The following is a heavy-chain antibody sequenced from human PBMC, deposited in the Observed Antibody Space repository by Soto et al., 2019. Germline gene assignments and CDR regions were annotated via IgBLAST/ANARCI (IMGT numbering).Heavy chain of an antibody. CDR1: GYTFTSYD. V-gene: IGHV1-8*01. Sequence: ASVKVSCKASGYTFTSYDINWVRQATGQGLEWMGWMNPNSGNTGYAQKFQGRVTMTRNTSISTAYMELSSLRSEDTAVYYRARAPGPRSWIRFLDVFDIGGQGKRVTVSS. CDR2: MNPNSGNT. D-gene: IGHD5-12*01. J-gene: IGHJ3*02. CDR3: ARAPGPRSWIRFLDVFDI.